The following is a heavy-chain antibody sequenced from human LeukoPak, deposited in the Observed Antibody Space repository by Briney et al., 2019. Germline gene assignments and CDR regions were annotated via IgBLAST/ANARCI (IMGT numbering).Heavy chain of an antibody. D-gene: IGHD3-10*01. J-gene: IGHJ4*02. CDR1: GYTFTGYH. Sequence: ASVKVSCKASGYTFTGYHMHWVRQAPGQGLEWMGWINPNSDGTNFAQNFQGRVTMTRDTSISTVYMELSRLRSDDTAVYYCARGGSFGTYWGQGTLVTVSS. CDR3: ARGGSFGTY. CDR2: INPNSDGT. V-gene: IGHV1-2*02.